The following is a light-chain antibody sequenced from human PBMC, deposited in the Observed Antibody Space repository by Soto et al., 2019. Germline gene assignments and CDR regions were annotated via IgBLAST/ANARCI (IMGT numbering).Light chain of an antibody. J-gene: IGKJ1*01. CDR3: QHWNDYSWT. CDR1: QSISIW. Sequence: DIHMTQSPSTLSASVGDRGTITRRDSQSISIWLAWYQQKPGKAPNLLIYKTSSLETGVPSRFSGSGSGTEFTLTISSLQADDFATYYCQHWNDYSWTFGQGTKVEVK. CDR2: KTS. V-gene: IGKV1-5*03.